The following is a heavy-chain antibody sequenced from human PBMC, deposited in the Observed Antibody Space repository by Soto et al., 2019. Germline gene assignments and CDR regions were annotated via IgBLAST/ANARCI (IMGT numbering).Heavy chain of an antibody. CDR1: GYTFTSYG. CDR3: ARDAAAGLNAY. CDR2: ISAYNGNT. V-gene: IGHV1-18*01. J-gene: IGHJ4*02. Sequence: QVQLVQSGAEVKKPGASVKVSCKASGYTFTSYGISWVRQSPGQGIAGMGWISAYNGNTKYVQKFPGRVTMTTDTSPSTAYMELRSLRSDDTAVYYCARDAAAGLNAYWGQGTLVPVSS. D-gene: IGHD6-13*01.